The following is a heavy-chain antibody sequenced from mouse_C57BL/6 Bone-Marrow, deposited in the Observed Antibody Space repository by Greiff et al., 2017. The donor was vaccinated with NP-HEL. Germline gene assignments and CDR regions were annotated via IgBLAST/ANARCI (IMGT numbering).Heavy chain of an antibody. Sequence: VKLQQPGAELVKPGASVKMSCKASGYTFTSYWITWVKQRPGQGLEWIGDIYPGSGSTNYNEKFKSKATLTVDTSASTAYMQLSSLTSEDSAVYYCARRVHLGWYFDVWGTGTTVTVSS. CDR1: GYTFTSYW. D-gene: IGHD3-1*01. V-gene: IGHV1-55*01. CDR3: ARRVHLGWYFDV. CDR2: IYPGSGST. J-gene: IGHJ1*03.